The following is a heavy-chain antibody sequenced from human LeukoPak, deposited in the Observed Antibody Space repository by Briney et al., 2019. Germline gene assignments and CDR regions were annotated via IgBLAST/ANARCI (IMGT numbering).Heavy chain of an antibody. J-gene: IGHJ6*03. D-gene: IGHD6-19*01. Sequence: ASVKVSCKASGYTFTSYDINWVRQATGQGLEWMGWMNPNSGNTGYAQKFQGRVTMTRNTSISTAYMELSSLRSEDTAVYYCARVLVSGWYGFDYYYYMDVWGKGTTVTTSS. CDR2: MNPNSGNT. CDR3: ARVLVSGWYGFDYYYYMDV. V-gene: IGHV1-8*01. CDR1: GYTFTSYD.